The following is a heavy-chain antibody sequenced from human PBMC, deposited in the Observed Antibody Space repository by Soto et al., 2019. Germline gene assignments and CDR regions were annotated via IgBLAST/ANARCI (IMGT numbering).Heavy chain of an antibody. D-gene: IGHD2-15*01. CDR1: GGSFSGYY. CDR2: INHSGST. CDR3: ARAHCSGGSCYTRGGKYYFDY. J-gene: IGHJ4*02. V-gene: IGHV4-34*01. Sequence: SETLSLTCAVYGGSFSGYYWSWIRQPPGKGLEWIGEINHSGSTNYNPSLKSRVTISVDTSKSQFSLKLSSVTAADTAVYYCARAHCSGGSCYTRGGKYYFDYWGQGTLVTVSS.